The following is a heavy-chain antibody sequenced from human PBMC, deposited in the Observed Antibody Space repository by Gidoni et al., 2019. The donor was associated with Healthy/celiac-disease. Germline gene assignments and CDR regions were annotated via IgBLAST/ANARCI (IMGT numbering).Heavy chain of an antibody. CDR2: IDPSDSYT. Sequence: EVQLVQSGAEVKKPGESLRISCKGSGYSFTSYWISWVRQMPGKGLEWMGMIDPSDSYTNYSPSFQGHVTISADKSISTAYLQWSSLKASDTAMYYCATAPITTDYYYGMDVWGQGTTVTVSS. CDR3: ATAPITTDYYYGMDV. CDR1: GYSFTSYW. J-gene: IGHJ6*02. V-gene: IGHV5-10-1*03. D-gene: IGHD4-17*01.